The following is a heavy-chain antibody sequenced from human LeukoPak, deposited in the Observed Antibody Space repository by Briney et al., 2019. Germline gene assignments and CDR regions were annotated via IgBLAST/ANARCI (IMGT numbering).Heavy chain of an antibody. CDR3: ARDKIVGATNFDY. Sequence: GGSLRLSCVVSGFAFSDSTMSWVRQVPGKGLEWVARLKQDGSEIGYLDSVKGRFTISRDNAKNSLYLQMNSLRAEDTAVYYCARDKIVGATNFDYWGQGTLVTVSS. CDR1: GFAFSDST. J-gene: IGHJ4*02. D-gene: IGHD1-26*01. CDR2: LKQDGSEI. V-gene: IGHV3-7*01.